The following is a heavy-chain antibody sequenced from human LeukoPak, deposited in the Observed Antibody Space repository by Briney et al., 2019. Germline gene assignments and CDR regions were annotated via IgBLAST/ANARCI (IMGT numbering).Heavy chain of an antibody. CDR3: ARQVAGPYYFDS. D-gene: IGHD6-19*01. V-gene: IGHV1-69*05. J-gene: IGHJ4*02. Sequence: GSSVKVSCKASGGTFSSYAISWVRQAPGQGLEWMGGIIPIFGTANYAQKFQGRVTITTDESTSTAYMELSSLRSEDTAVYYCARQVAGPYYFDSWGQGTLVTVSS. CDR2: IIPIFGTA. CDR1: GGTFSSYA.